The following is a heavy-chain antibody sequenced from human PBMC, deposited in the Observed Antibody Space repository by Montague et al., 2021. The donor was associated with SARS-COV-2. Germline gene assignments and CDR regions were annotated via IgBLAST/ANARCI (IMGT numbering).Heavy chain of an antibody. Sequence: SETLSLTCAVHGSSFSGYYWNWTHQSPGKGLEGIGEINHGGSTKFSPSLKGRLTISTDTSKNQFSLKLTSVAAADTAVYYCARLRDGVVPSPILGVGPFYSYYYMDVWGRGTPVTVSS. V-gene: IGHV4-34*01. D-gene: IGHD3-10*01. CDR3: ARLRDGVVPSPILGVGPFYSYYYMDV. J-gene: IGHJ6*03. CDR2: INHGGST. CDR1: GSSFSGYY.